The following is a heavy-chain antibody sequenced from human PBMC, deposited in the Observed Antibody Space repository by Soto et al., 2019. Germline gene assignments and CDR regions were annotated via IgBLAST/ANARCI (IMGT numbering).Heavy chain of an antibody. J-gene: IGHJ4*02. CDR1: GFIFSSYA. D-gene: IGHD6-13*01. Sequence: EVQLLESGGGLVQPGGSLRLSCAASGFIFSSYAMTWVRQAPGKGLEWVSSISGSGDSTYYADSVKGRFTISRDNSKNTLYLQMNSLRDEDKAVYYCAKDTFEQQLVRDFDYWGQGALVTVSS. CDR3: AKDTFEQQLVRDFDY. CDR2: ISGSGDST. V-gene: IGHV3-23*01.